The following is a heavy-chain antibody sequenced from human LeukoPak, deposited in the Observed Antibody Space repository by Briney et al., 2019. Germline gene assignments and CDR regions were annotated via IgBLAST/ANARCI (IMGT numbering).Heavy chain of an antibody. CDR1: GDSVSNKNTA. Sequence: SQTLSLTCAISGDSVSNKNTAWNWIRQSPSRGLEWLGRTYYRSKWHNTYAASVKSRITINPDTSKNQFSLKLSSVTAADTAVYYCARGPHFSALVPIYYGMDVWGQGTTVTVSS. J-gene: IGHJ6*02. D-gene: IGHD1-26*01. V-gene: IGHV6-1*01. CDR2: TYYRSKWHN. CDR3: ARGPHFSALVPIYYGMDV.